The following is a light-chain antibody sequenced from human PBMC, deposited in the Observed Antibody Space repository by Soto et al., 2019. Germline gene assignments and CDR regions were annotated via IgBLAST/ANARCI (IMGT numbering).Light chain of an antibody. CDR2: DNN. CDR1: SSNIGNNY. J-gene: IGLJ2*01. CDR3: GTWDSSLSAVV. V-gene: IGLV1-51*01. Sequence: QSVLTQPPSVSAAPGQKVTISCSGSSSNIGNNYVSWYQQLPGTAPKLLIYDNNKRPSGIFDRFSGSKSGTSATLGITGLQTGDEADYYCGTWDSSLSAVVFGGGTKLT.